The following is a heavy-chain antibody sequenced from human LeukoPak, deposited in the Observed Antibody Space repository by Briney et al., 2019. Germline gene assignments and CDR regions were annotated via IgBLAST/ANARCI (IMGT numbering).Heavy chain of an antibody. J-gene: IGHJ5*02. CDR3: ARHSGQKYISQT. V-gene: IGHV4-39*01. CDR1: GGSISSSSYY. D-gene: IGHD1-26*01. Sequence: SETLSPTCTVSGGSISSSSYYWGWIRQPPGKGLEWIGSIYYSGSTYYNPSLKSRVTISVDTSKNQFSLKLSSVTAADTAVYYCARHSGQKYISQTWGQGTLVTVSS. CDR2: IYYSGST.